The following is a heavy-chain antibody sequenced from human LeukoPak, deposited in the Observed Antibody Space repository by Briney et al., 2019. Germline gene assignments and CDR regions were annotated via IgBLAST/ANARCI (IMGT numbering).Heavy chain of an antibody. CDR2: IKQDGSEK. CDR1: GFTFSSYT. J-gene: IGHJ4*02. V-gene: IGHV3-7*01. D-gene: IGHD3-22*01. Sequence: GGSLRLSCAASGFTFSSYTMSWVRQAPGRGLEWVATIKQDGSEKYYVETVRGRFTISRDNAEHSVYLQMNSLRAEDTAVYYCARDKSESRGWDFDYWGQGSLVTVSS. CDR3: ARDKSESRGWDFDY.